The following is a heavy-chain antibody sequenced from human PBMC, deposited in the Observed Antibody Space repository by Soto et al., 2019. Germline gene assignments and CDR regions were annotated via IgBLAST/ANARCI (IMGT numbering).Heavy chain of an antibody. CDR1: GGSISSSSYY. D-gene: IGHD3-22*01. J-gene: IGHJ4*02. V-gene: IGHV4-39*01. CDR3: ARVHYDSSGYYDY. Sequence: PSESLSLTCTVPGGSISSSSYYWGWIRQPPGKGLEWIGSIYYSGSTYNNPSLKSRVTISVDTSKNQFSLKLSSVTAADTAVYYCARVHYDSSGYYDYWGQGTLVTV. CDR2: IYYSGST.